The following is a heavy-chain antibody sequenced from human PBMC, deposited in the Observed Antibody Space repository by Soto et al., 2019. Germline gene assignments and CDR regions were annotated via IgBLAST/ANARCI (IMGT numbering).Heavy chain of an antibody. CDR3: TTDSHFDY. V-gene: IGHV3-15*01. CDR2: IKSKTDGGTT. CDR1: VFSFSNGW. J-gene: IGHJ4*02. Sequence: EVQLVESGGGLVKPGGSLRVSCVASVFSFSNGWMAWVRQAPGKGLEWVGRIKSKTDGGTTDYAAPVKGRFSISRDDSKNTLYLELNSLKSEDTAVYYCTTDSHFDYWGQGTLVTVSS.